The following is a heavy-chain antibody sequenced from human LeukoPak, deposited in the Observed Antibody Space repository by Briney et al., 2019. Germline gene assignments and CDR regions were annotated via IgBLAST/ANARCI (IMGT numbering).Heavy chain of an antibody. CDR3: ARHRSERFLEWSQVFMDV. D-gene: IGHD3-3*01. J-gene: IGHJ6*02. V-gene: IGHV4-59*08. CDR2: IYYSGST. CDR1: GGSISSYY. Sequence: SETLSLTCTVSGGSISSYYWSWIRQPPGKGLEWIGYIYYSGSTSYNPSLKSRVTISVDTSKNQFSLKLSSVTAADTAVYYCARHRSERFLEWSQVFMDVWGQGTTVTVSS.